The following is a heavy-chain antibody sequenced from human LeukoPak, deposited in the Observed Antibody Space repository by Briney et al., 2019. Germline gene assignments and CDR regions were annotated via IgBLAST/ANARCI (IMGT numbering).Heavy chain of an antibody. D-gene: IGHD6-13*01. J-gene: IGHJ5*02. CDR2: IYPGDSEI. V-gene: IGHV5-51*01. CDR3: ARRIAAAGTVRWFDP. Sequence: GESLKISCKGSGYSFTSYWIGWVRQMPGKGLEWMGIIYPGDSEIRYSPSFQGQVTISADKSISTAYLQWSSLKASDTAMYYCARRIAAAGTVRWFDPWGQGTLVTASS. CDR1: GYSFTSYW.